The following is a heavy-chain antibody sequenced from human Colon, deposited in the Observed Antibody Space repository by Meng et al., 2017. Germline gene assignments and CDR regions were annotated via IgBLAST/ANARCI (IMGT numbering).Heavy chain of an antibody. D-gene: IGHD3-22*01. J-gene: IGHJ4*02. V-gene: IGHV1-69*06. CDR1: GGTFPYFA. CDR2: IIPIFGTP. CDR3: ARWDNSGYYFDY. Sequence: QVQLGQSGAEAKKPGSAVTVSCKASGGTFPYFAFSWVRQAPGQGLEWMGGIIPIFGTPHYAQKFHGRVTITADKSTNTAYMELSSLRSEDTAVYYCARWDNSGYYFDYWGQGTLVTVSS.